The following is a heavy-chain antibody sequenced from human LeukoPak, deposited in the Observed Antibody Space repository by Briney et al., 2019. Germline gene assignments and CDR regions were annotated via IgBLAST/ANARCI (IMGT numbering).Heavy chain of an antibody. CDR2: IYYSGST. Sequence: PSETLSLTCAVSGGSISSGGYSWSWIRQPPGKGLEWIGYIYYSGSTTYNPSLKSRVTISVDTSKNQFSLKLSSVTAADTAVYYCARAKSLSAFDIWGQGTMVTVSS. CDR3: ARAKSLSAFDI. CDR1: GGSISSGGYS. J-gene: IGHJ3*02. V-gene: IGHV4-61*08.